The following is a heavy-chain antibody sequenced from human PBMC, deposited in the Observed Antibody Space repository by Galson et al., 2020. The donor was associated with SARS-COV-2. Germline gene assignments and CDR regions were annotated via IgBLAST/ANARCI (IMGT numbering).Heavy chain of an antibody. V-gene: IGHV3-7*01. D-gene: IGHD6-19*01. CDR3: SREGWQGGY. CDR1: GFTFNDFW. Sequence: GGSLRLSCEVSGFTFNDFWMSWFRQAPGKGLEWVANIKGDGIETNYADFVKGRFSISRDNAANSLYLQMNSLRVEDSAVYYCSREGWQGGYWGQGTRVTVSS. CDR2: IKGDGIET. J-gene: IGHJ4*02.